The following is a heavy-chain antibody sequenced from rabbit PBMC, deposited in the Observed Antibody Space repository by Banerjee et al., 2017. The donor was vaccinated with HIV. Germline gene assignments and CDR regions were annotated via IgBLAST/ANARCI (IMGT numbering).Heavy chain of an antibody. J-gene: IGHJ4*01. Sequence: QSLEESGGDLVKPGASLTLTCKASGIDFSSTYYMCWVRQAPGKGLEWIACIYAGSSGSTDYASWAKGRFTISKTSSTTVTLQMTSLTAADTATYFCARGSDFNNYLDYFNLWGPGTLVTVS. CDR3: ARGSDFNNYLDYFNL. D-gene: IGHD1-1*01. CDR1: GIDFSSTYY. V-gene: IGHV1S40*01. CDR2: IYAGSSGST.